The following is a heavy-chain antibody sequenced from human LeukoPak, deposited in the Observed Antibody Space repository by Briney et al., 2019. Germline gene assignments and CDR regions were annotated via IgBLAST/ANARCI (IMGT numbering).Heavy chain of an antibody. D-gene: IGHD5-18*01. CDR3: ARRRTPYTAMDGYYFDY. CDR2: INPNSGGT. Sequence: ASVKVSCKASGYTFTGYYMHWVRQASGQGLEWMGWINPNSGGTNYAQKFQGRVTMTRDTSISTAYMELSRLRSDDTAVYYCARRRTPYTAMDGYYFDYWGQGTLVTASS. J-gene: IGHJ4*02. V-gene: IGHV1-2*02. CDR1: GYTFTGYY.